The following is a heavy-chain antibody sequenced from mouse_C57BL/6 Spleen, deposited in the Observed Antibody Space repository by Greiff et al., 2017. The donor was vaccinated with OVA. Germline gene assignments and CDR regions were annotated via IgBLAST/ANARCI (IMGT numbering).Heavy chain of an antibody. J-gene: IGHJ3*01. V-gene: IGHV14-4*01. Sequence: EVKLMESGAELVRPGASVKLSCTASGFNIKDDYMHWVKQRPEQGLEWIGWIDPENGDTEYASKFQGKATITADTSSNTAYLQLSSLTSEDTAVYYCTNSNYAAYWGQGTLVTVSA. CDR1: GFNIKDDY. CDR2: IDPENGDT. CDR3: TNSNYAAY. D-gene: IGHD2-5*01.